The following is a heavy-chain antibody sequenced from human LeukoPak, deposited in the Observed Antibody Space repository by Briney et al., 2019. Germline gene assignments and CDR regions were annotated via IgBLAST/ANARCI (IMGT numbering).Heavy chain of an antibody. CDR1: GGSISSSSYY. V-gene: IGHV4-39*01. Sequence: SSETLSLTCTVSGGSISSSSYYWGWIRQPPGKGLEWIGSIYYSGSTYYNPSLKSRVTISVDTSKNQFSLKLSSVTAADTAVYYCASPYYYDSSGYFPISYWGQGTLVTVSS. D-gene: IGHD3-22*01. CDR2: IYYSGST. J-gene: IGHJ4*02. CDR3: ASPYYYDSSGYFPISY.